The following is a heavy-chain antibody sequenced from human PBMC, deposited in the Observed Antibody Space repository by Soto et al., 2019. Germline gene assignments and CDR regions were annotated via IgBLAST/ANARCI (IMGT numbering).Heavy chain of an antibody. D-gene: IGHD4-17*01. CDR1: EFTFTNYY. V-gene: IGHV3-7*01. CDR3: ARAHDYGPHIDY. Sequence: DVHLVESGGGLVQPGGSLRLSCAASEFTFTNYYMAWVRQAPGKGLEWVANIRQDGGELYYGDSVKGRFTISRDNTKNSQYLQINSLRAEDTVVYSCARAHDYGPHIDYWGQGILVTVSS. CDR2: IRQDGGEL. J-gene: IGHJ4*02.